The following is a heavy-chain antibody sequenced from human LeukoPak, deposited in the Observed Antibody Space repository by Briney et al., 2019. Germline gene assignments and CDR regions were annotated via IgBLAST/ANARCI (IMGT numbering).Heavy chain of an antibody. CDR1: GGSFSGYY. J-gene: IGHJ4*02. CDR3: ASEYCSGGSCYLY. CDR2: INHSGST. D-gene: IGHD2-15*01. Sequence: SETLSLTCAVYGGSFSGYYWSWIRQPPGKGLEWIGEINHSGSTNYNPSLKSRVTISVDTSKNQFSLKLSSVTAADTAVYYCASEYCSGGSCYLYWGQGTLVTVSS. V-gene: IGHV4-34*01.